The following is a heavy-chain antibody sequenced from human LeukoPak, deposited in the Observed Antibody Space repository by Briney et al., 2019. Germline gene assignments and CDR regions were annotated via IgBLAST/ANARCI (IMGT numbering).Heavy chain of an antibody. D-gene: IGHD3-22*01. Sequence: SETLSLTCTVSGDSISSYSWSWIRQPPGKGLEWIGYIYYSGSTNYNPSLKSRVTISVDTSRTQFSLKLSSVTAADTAVYYCARERRAYDSSGYYYYWGQGTLVTVSS. J-gene: IGHJ4*02. V-gene: IGHV4-59*01. CDR3: ARERRAYDSSGYYYY. CDR1: GDSISSYS. CDR2: IYYSGST.